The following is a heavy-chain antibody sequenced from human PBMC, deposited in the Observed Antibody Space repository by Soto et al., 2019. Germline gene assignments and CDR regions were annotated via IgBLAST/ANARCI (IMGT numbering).Heavy chain of an antibody. CDR1: GYTFTTYG. CDR3: ARNSYGDYYFDY. V-gene: IGHV1-18*01. CDR2: ISPYNGNT. J-gene: IGHJ4*02. D-gene: IGHD4-17*01. Sequence: GASVKVSCKASGYTFTTYGISWVRQAPGQGLEWMGWISPYNGNTNYAQKLQDRVTMTTDTSTSTAYMELRSLRSDDTAVYYCARNSYGDYYFDYWGQGTLVTVSS.